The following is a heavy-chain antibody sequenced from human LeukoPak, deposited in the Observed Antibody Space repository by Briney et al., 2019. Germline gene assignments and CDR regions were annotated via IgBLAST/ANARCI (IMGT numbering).Heavy chain of an antibody. J-gene: IGHJ6*03. CDR2: MNPNSGNT. CDR3: ARGREQWLVFYYYYMDV. Sequence: ASVKVSCKASGYTFTSYDINWVRQATGQRLEWMVWMNPNSGNTGYAQKFQGRVTITRNTSISTAYMELSSLRSEDTAVYYCARGREQWLVFYYYYMDVWGKGTTVTVSS. CDR1: GYTFTSYD. V-gene: IGHV1-8*03. D-gene: IGHD6-19*01.